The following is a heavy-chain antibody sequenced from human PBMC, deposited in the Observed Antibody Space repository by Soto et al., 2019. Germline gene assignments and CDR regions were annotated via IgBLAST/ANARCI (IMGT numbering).Heavy chain of an antibody. Sequence: EVQLLESGGGLVQPGGTLRLSCAASGFTFSGYTMSWVRQAPGKGLEWVSGVMGGGGGTFYADSVKGRFTISRDNSKNPLYLQMDSLRAEDTAVYYCAKGAGYCGTSGCFGFFDYWGQGTLVTVSS. J-gene: IGHJ4*02. V-gene: IGHV3-23*01. CDR1: GFTFSGYT. D-gene: IGHD2-2*01. CDR2: VMGGGGGT. CDR3: AKGAGYCGTSGCFGFFDY.